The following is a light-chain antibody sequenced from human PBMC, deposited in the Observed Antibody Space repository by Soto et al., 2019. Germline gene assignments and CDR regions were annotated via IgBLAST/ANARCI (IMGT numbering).Light chain of an antibody. V-gene: IGKV3D-20*02. CDR1: QSVSSSY. CDR2: DAS. Sequence: EIVLTQSPGTLSLSPGGRSTVSCRASQSVSSSYLAWYQQKPGQAPRLLIYDASNRATGIPARFSGSGSGTDFTLTISSLEPEDFAVYYCQQRSNWITFGQGTRLEIK. CDR3: QQRSNWIT. J-gene: IGKJ5*01.